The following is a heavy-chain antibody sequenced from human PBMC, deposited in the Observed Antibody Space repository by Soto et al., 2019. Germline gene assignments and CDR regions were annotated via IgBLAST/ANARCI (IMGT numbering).Heavy chain of an antibody. CDR1: GYSFTTYG. J-gene: IGHJ6*02. V-gene: IGHV1-18*01. Sequence: QVQLVQSGGEVKKPGASVKVSCKTSGYSFTTYGISWVRQAPGQGLEWMGWISAYNGNTNYAEKLQGRVTMTTDTSTSTAYMERRRLRSDDASLYYCAREGPAPYYYYGMDVWGQGSTVTVSS. CDR2: ISAYNGNT. CDR3: AREGPAPYYYYGMDV.